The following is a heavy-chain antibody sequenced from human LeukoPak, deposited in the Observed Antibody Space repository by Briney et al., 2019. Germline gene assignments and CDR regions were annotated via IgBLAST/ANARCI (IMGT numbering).Heavy chain of an antibody. V-gene: IGHV4-59*11. CDR3: ARTITMVRGVIIGKQNWFDP. Sequence: PSETLSLTCTVSGRSISSHYWSWIRQPPGKGLEGIAYIYYSGSTNYNPSLKSRVTISVDTSKNQFSLKLSSVTAADTAVYYCARTITMVRGVIIGKQNWFDPWGQGTLVTVSS. J-gene: IGHJ5*02. CDR1: GRSISSHY. CDR2: IYYSGST. D-gene: IGHD3-10*01.